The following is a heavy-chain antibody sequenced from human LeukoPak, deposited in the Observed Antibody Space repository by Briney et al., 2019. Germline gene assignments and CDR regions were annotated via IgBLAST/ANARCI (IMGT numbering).Heavy chain of an antibody. CDR3: ARPRMIVVVIDY. CDR1: GFTFSSYA. CDR2: IYYSGST. V-gene: IGHV4-59*08. Sequence: GSLRLSCAASGFTFSSYAMSWVRQAPGKGLEWIGYIYYSGSTNYNPSLKSRVTISVDTSKNQFSLKLSSVTAADTAVYYCARPRMIVVVIDYWGQGTLVTVSS. J-gene: IGHJ4*02. D-gene: IGHD3-22*01.